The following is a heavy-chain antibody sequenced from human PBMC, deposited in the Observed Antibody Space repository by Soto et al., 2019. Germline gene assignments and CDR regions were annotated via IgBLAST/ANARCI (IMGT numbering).Heavy chain of an antibody. D-gene: IGHD3-16*02. CDR2: IIPIFGTA. CDR3: ERRVNSQGSENWYFDL. J-gene: IGHJ2*01. V-gene: IGHV1-69*01. Sequence: QVQLVQSGAEVKKPGSSVKVSCKASGGTFSSYAISWVRQAPGQGLEWMGGIIPIFGTANYAQKFQGRVTITADESTSTAYMELRSLRSEDTAVYYCERRVNSQGSENWYFDLWGRGTLVTVSS. CDR1: GGTFSSYA.